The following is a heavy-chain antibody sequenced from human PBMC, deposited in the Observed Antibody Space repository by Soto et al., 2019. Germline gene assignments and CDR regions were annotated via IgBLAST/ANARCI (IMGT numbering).Heavy chain of an antibody. CDR1: GFTFSTYT. D-gene: IGHD6-13*01. CDR3: AKDGTYSSSWPYYFDH. CDR2: ISGSGDHT. V-gene: IGHV3-23*01. Sequence: EVQLLESGGGLVQPGGSMRLSCAASGFTFSTYTMTWLRQAPGKGLEWVPSISGSGDHTYYADSVKGRLSVSRDNSKNTWYLQMNNLRAEDTALYCCAKDGTYSSSWPYYFDHWGQGTLVTVSS. J-gene: IGHJ4*02.